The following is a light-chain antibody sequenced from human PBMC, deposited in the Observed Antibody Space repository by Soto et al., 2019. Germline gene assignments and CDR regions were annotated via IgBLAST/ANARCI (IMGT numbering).Light chain of an antibody. CDR1: QSIRDT. CDR3: QQVDNWPWT. Sequence: IVMTQSPATLSVSPGARATLSCRASQSIRDTLAWYQQKPGQAPRLLIYGASRRATGFPARFSGSGSGTDFTLTISRLQSEDFAVYSGQQVDNWPWTFGQETKVEIK. J-gene: IGKJ1*01. V-gene: IGKV3-15*01. CDR2: GAS.